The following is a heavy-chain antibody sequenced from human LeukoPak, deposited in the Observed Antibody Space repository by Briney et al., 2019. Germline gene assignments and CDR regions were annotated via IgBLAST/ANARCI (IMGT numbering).Heavy chain of an antibody. CDR1: GGSISSYY. J-gene: IGHJ1*01. CDR3: ASFGVPAAQGGYFQH. D-gene: IGHD2-2*01. V-gene: IGHV4-59*01. CDR2: IYYSGST. Sequence: SETLSLTCTVSGGSISSYYWSWIRQPPGKGLEWIGYIYYSGSTNYNPSLKSRVTISVDTSKNQFSLKLSSVTAADTAVYYCASFGVPAAQGGYFQHWGQGTLVTVSS.